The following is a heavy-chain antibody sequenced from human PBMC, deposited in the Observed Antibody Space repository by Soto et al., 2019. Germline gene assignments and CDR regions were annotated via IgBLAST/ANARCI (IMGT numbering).Heavy chain of an antibody. J-gene: IGHJ6*02. V-gene: IGHV1-8*01. Sequence: ASVKVSCKASGYTFTSYDINWVRQATGQGLEWMGWMNPNSGNTGYAQKFQGRVTMTRNTSISTAYMELSSLRSEDTAVYYCARVGGYCSSTSCYYYYYYGMDVWGQGTTVTVSS. CDR3: ARVGGYCSSTSCYYYYYYGMDV. CDR2: MNPNSGNT. CDR1: GYTFTSYD. D-gene: IGHD2-2*01.